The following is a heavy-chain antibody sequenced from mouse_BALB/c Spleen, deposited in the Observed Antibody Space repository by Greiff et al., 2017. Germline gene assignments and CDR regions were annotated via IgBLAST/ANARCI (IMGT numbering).Heavy chain of an antibody. CDR2: ISYSGST. D-gene: IGHD4-1*01. CDR1: GYSITSDYA. J-gene: IGHJ3*01. V-gene: IGHV3-2*02. CDR3: ARGVGPAWFAY. Sequence: EVMLVESGPGLVKPSQSLSLTCTVTGYSITSDYAWNWIRQFPGNKLEWMGYISYSGSTSYNPSLKSRISITRDTSKNQFFLQLNSVTTEDTATYYCARGVGPAWFAYWGQGTLVTVSA.